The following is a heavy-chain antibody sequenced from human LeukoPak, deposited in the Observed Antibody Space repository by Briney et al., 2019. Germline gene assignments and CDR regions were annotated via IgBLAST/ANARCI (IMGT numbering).Heavy chain of an antibody. J-gene: IGHJ4*01. CDR1: GLTFGSYA. CDR2: VSGSGVTT. D-gene: IGHD5-18*01. Sequence: GGSLRLSCAASGLTFGSYAMSWDRQAPGKGLEWVSAVSGSGVTTYYADSVKGRFTISRDNSRNTLYLQMNSLRAEDTAVYYCAKDVEYSYGYLGYWGHGTLVTVSS. V-gene: IGHV3-23*01. CDR3: AKDVEYSYGYLGY.